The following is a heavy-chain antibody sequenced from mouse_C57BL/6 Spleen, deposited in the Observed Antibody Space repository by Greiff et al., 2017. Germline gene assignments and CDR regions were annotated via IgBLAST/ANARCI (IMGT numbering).Heavy chain of an antibody. CDR1: GYSFTSYY. CDR3: ARSYYGSSHYAMDY. J-gene: IGHJ4*01. Sequence: VQLQQSGPELVKPGASVKISCKASGYSFTSYYIHWVKQRPGQGLEWIGWIYPGSGNTKYNEKFKGKATLTADTSSSTAYMQLSSLTSEDSAVYYCARSYYGSSHYAMDYWGQGTSVTVSS. V-gene: IGHV1-66*01. CDR2: IYPGSGNT. D-gene: IGHD1-1*01.